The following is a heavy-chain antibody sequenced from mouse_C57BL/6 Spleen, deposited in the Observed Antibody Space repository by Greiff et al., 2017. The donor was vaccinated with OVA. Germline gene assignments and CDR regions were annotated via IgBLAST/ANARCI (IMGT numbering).Heavy chain of an antibody. Sequence: LVKPGPSVKISCKASGFTFTDYYMHWVKQSHGKSLEWIGLVYPYNGGTSYNQKFKGKATLTVDTSSSTAYMELNSLTSEDSAVYYCARWAPHDYDEGFDYWGQGTTLTVSS. CDR1: GFTFTDYY. D-gene: IGHD2-4*01. CDR2: VYPYNGGT. J-gene: IGHJ2*01. V-gene: IGHV1-36*01. CDR3: ARWAPHDYDEGFDY.